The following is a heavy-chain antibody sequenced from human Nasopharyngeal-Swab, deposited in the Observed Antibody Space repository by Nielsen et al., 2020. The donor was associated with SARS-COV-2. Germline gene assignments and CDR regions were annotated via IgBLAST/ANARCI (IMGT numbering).Heavy chain of an antibody. J-gene: IGHJ3*02. CDR2: ISSSSSYI. CDR3: ARDRNYYDSSGYYQEPDAFDI. Sequence: GESLKISCAASGFTFSSYSMNWVRQAPGKGLEWVSSISSSSSYIYYADSVKGRFTISRDNAKNSLYLQMNSLRAEDTAVYYCARDRNYYDSSGYYQEPDAFDIWGQGTMVTVSS. V-gene: IGHV3-21*01. CDR1: GFTFSSYS. D-gene: IGHD3-22*01.